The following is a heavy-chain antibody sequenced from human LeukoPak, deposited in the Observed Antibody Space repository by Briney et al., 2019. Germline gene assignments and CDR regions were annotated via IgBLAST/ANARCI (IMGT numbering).Heavy chain of an antibody. Sequence: GGSLRLSCAASGFTVSSNYMSWVRQAPGKGLEWVSVIYSGGITYYVDSVKGRFTISRDNSRNTLYLQMNSLRAEDTAVYYCTRDSTTFRFGHWGQGTLVTVSS. D-gene: IGHD2/OR15-2a*01. CDR1: GFTVSSNY. CDR2: IYSGGIT. CDR3: TRDSTTFRFGH. J-gene: IGHJ4*02. V-gene: IGHV3-53*01.